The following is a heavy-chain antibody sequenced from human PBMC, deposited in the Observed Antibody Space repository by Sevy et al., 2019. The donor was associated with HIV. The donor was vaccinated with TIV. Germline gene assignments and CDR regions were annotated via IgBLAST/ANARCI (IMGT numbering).Heavy chain of an antibody. Sequence: GGSLRLSCAASGFTFSSYAMSWVRQAPGKGLEWVSAIRGSGGSTYYADSVKGRFTISRDNSKNTLYLQMNSLRAEDTAVYYCATSGTGTTDWGEDAFDIWGQGTMVTVSS. CDR1: GFTFSSYA. V-gene: IGHV3-23*01. CDR2: IRGSGGST. CDR3: ATSGTGTTDWGEDAFDI. D-gene: IGHD3-16*01. J-gene: IGHJ3*02.